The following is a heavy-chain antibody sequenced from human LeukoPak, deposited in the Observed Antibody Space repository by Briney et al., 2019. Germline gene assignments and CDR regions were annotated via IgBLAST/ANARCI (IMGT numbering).Heavy chain of an antibody. J-gene: IGHJ3*02. Sequence: SVKVSCKASGGTFSSYAISWVRQAPGQGLEWMGGIIPIFGTANYAQKFQGRVTITADESTSTAYMELSSLRPEDTAVYYCASSLGDYGDYTEAFDIWGQGTMVTVSS. CDR2: IIPIFGTA. D-gene: IGHD4-17*01. V-gene: IGHV1-69*13. CDR1: GGTFSSYA. CDR3: ASSLGDYGDYTEAFDI.